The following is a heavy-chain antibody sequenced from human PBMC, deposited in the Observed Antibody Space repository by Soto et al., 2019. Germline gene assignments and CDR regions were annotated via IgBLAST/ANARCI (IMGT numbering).Heavy chain of an antibody. CDR1: GFDFSTYS. V-gene: IGHV3-48*02. CDR2: ISSTSGTF. Sequence: EGQLVESGGNLVRPGGSLRLSCEASGFDFSTYSMNWVRQAPGKGLEWISYISSTSGTFYYADSVKGRFTIFRDNAKNSLFLQMNGLRDDDTAVYYCANQKIRFSVAGTLYGLGVWGQGTTVTVSS. CDR3: ANQKIRFSVAGTLYGLGV. J-gene: IGHJ6*02. D-gene: IGHD6-19*01.